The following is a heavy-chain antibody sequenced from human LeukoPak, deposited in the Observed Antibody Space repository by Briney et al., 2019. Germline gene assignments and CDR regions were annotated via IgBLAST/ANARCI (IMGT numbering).Heavy chain of an antibody. D-gene: IGHD1-1*01. CDR2: IYYSGST. CDR1: GGSISSYY. V-gene: IGHV4-59*01. CDR3: ARAYRGTFHKTGFDY. J-gene: IGHJ4*02. Sequence: PSETLSLTCTVSGGSISSYYWSWIRQPPGKGLEWIGYIYYSGSTNYNPSLKSRVTISVDTSKNHFSLKLSSVTAADTAVYYCARAYRGTFHKTGFDYWGQGTLVTVSS.